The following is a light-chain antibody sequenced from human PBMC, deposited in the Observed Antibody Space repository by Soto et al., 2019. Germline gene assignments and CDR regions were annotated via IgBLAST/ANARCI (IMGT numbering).Light chain of an antibody. CDR2: GAS. J-gene: IGKJ1*01. Sequence: IVMTQSPATLSVSPGDRVTLSCRSSQPVNNNLSWYQHKPGQAPRLLIYGASTRATGISARFSGGGSGTDFTLTISRLETEDFAVYYCQLYDSSSWTFGQGTKVDIK. CDR1: QPVNNN. V-gene: IGKV3-15*01. CDR3: QLYDSSSWT.